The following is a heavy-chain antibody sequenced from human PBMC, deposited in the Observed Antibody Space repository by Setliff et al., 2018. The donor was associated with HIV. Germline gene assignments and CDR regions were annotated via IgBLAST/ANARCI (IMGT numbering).Heavy chain of an antibody. V-gene: IGHV1-18*01. CDR2: ISGYNDNT. J-gene: IGHJ4*02. Sequence: VSCKASGYSFTTFGITWVRQAPGQGLEWMGWISGYNDNTNYAQKYQGRVTLTTDTSTNTAYMELRRLISDDTAVYYCARAGAVMTAHFDFWGQGTLVTSPQ. CDR1: GYSFTTFG. CDR3: ARAGAVMTAHFDF. D-gene: IGHD2-21*02.